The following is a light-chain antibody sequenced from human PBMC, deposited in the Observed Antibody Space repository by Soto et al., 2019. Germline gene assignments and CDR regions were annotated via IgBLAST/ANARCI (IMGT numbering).Light chain of an antibody. CDR2: DTR. CDR3: SSYTSSSTRV. CDR1: SSDVGGYKY. V-gene: IGLV2-14*03. J-gene: IGLJ1*01. Sequence: QSALTQPASVSGSPGQSITISCTGTSSDVGGYKYVSWYQQHPGKAPKLMIYDTRNRPSGVSNRFSGSKSGNTASLTISGLQAEDEADYYCSSYTSSSTRVFGTGTKLPVL.